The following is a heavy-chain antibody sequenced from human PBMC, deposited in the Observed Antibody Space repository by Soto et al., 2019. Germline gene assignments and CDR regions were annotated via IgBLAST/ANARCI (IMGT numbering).Heavy chain of an antibody. CDR1: DGSISSGVYY. J-gene: IGHJ1*01. CDR2: IYYSGST. CDR3: ASNRIA. V-gene: IGHV4-31*03. Sequence: SETLSLTCTVSDGSISSGVYYWSWIRQHPGKGLEWIGYIYYSGSTNYNPSLKSRVTISVDTSKNQFSLKLSSVTAADTAVYYCASNRIAWGQGTLVTVSS. D-gene: IGHD6-13*01.